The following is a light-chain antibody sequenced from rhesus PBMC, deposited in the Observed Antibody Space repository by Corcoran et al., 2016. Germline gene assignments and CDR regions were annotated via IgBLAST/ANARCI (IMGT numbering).Light chain of an antibody. CDR1: QGISSY. V-gene: IGKV1-32*02. J-gene: IGKJ2*01. Sequence: DIQMSQSPSSLSASVGDRVTITCRASQGISSYLNWYTQKPGKALKLLIYYANSLASGVPSRFRGSGSGTEFTLTISSLEPEDFATYYCQQGNSNPNSFGQGTKVEIK. CDR3: QQGNSNPNS. CDR2: YAN.